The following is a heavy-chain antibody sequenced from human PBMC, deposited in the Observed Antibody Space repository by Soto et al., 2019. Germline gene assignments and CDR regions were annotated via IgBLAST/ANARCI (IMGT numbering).Heavy chain of an antibody. Sequence: SETLSLTCTVSGGSISSSSYYWGWIRQPPGKGLEWIGSIYYSGSTYYNPSLKSRVTISVDTSKNQFSLKLSSVTAADTAVYYCARLTDYGDYETIYYFDYWGQGTLVTVSS. V-gene: IGHV4-39*01. CDR1: GGSISSSSYY. CDR2: IYYSGST. CDR3: ARLTDYGDYETIYYFDY. D-gene: IGHD4-17*01. J-gene: IGHJ4*02.